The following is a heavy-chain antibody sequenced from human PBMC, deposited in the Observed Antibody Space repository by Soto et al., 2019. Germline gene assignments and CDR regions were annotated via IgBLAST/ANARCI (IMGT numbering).Heavy chain of an antibody. CDR1: GFTFNKYS. D-gene: IGHD3-3*01. Sequence: EVQLVESGGGLVQPGGSLRLSCAAAGFTFNKYSMNWVRQAPGRGLEWVSHISGSGYTTYYAGSVKGRFTISRDNAKNSLFLQMNSLRDEDTAVYYCARGDDFSFIDPRGQGTLVSVSS. CDR3: ARGDDFSFIDP. V-gene: IGHV3-48*02. CDR2: ISGSGYTT. J-gene: IGHJ5*02.